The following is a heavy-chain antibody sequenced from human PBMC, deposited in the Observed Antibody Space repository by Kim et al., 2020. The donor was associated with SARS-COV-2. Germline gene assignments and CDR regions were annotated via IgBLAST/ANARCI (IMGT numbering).Heavy chain of an antibody. J-gene: IGHJ3*02. CDR2: IYYSGST. CDR1: GGSISSSSYY. V-gene: IGHV4-39*01. Sequence: SETLSLTCTVSGGSISSSSYYWGWIRQPPGKGLEWIGSIYYSGSTYYNPSLKSRVTISVDTSKNQFSLKLSSVTAADTAVYYCARHRRVRGVNDAFDIWGQGTMVTVSS. CDR3: ARHRRVRGVNDAFDI. D-gene: IGHD3-10*01.